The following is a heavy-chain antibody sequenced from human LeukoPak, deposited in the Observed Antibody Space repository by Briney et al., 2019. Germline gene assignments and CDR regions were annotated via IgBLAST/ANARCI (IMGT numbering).Heavy chain of an antibody. V-gene: IGHV3-53*01. CDR1: GFTVSSNS. CDR2: IYSDNT. Sequence: GGSLRLSCTVSGFTVSSNSMSWVRQAPGKGLEWVSFIYSDNTHYSDSVKGRFTLSRDNSKNTLYLQMNSLRAEDTAVYYCARRAGAYSHPYDYWGQGTLVTVSS. D-gene: IGHD4/OR15-4a*01. J-gene: IGHJ4*02. CDR3: ARRAGAYSHPYDY.